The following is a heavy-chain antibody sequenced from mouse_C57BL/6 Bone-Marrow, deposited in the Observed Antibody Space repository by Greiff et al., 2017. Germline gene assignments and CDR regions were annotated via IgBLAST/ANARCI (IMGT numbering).Heavy chain of an antibody. D-gene: IGHD2-2*01. CDR2: IDPETGGT. V-gene: IGHV1-15*01. CDR1: GYTFTDYE. Sequence: QFQLQQSGAELVRPGASVTLSCKASGYTFTDYEMHWVKQTPVHGLEWIGAIDPETGGTAYNQKFKGKAILTADKSSSTAYMELRSLTSEDSAVYYCTRFSGYPYWYFDVWGTGTTVTVSS. J-gene: IGHJ1*03. CDR3: TRFSGYPYWYFDV.